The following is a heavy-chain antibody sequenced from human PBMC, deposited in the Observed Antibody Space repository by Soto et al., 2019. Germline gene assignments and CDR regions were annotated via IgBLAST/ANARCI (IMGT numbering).Heavy chain of an antibody. V-gene: IGHV3-74*01. J-gene: IGHJ6*02. CDR1: GFTFSSHW. D-gene: IGHD2-15*01. CDR2: INTDGDIT. CDR3: ARGDREDIAVVIGVRPGEYGVDV. Sequence: EVQLVESGGDLVQPGGSLRLSCAASGFTFSSHWMHWVRRVPGKGLVWVSHINTDGDITGYADSVKGRFTISRDNAKNTLYLQINSLRYEDTAVYYCARGDREDIAVVIGVRPGEYGVDVWGQGTTVTVSS.